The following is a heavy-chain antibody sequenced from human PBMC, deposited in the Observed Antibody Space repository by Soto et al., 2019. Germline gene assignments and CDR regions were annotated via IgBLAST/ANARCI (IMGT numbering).Heavy chain of an antibody. CDR3: AKENFPQDYFYFDY. D-gene: IGHD3-9*01. CDR2: ITGGGSST. CDR1: GFTFSNFA. J-gene: IGHJ4*02. Sequence: PGGSLRLSCAASGFTFSNFAISWVRQAPGKGLEWVSSITGGGSSTYYADSVRGRFTISRDTSKNTLYLKMTSLRAGDTAVYYCAKENFPQDYFYFDYWGQGALVTVSS. V-gene: IGHV3-23*01.